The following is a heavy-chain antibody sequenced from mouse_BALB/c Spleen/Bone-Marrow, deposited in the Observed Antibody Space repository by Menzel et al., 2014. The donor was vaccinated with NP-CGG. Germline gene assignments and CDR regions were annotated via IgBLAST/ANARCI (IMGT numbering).Heavy chain of an antibody. J-gene: IGHJ2*01. CDR3: TRDNGPFVC. Sequence: DVMLVGSGGGLVKPGGSLKLSCAASGFTFSSYTMSWVRQTPEKRLEWVATITSGGSYTYYPDSVKGRFTISRDNAKNTLYLQMSSLKSEDTAMYYCTRDNGPFVCWGQGTTLTVSS. CDR1: GFTFSSYT. CDR2: ITSGGSYT. D-gene: IGHD3-1*01. V-gene: IGHV5-6-4*01.